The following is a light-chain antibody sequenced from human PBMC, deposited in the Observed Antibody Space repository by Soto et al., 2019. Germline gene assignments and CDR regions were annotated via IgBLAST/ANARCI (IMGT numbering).Light chain of an antibody. CDR2: KAT. CDR3: QQYHDFQYT. CDR1: QSISNW. Sequence: DIQMTQSPSTLPASVGDRVTITCRASQSISNWLAWYQQKPGKAPKLLIYKATNLQRGVPSRFSGSGSGTDFSLSISGLQPVDSATYYCQQYHDFQYTFGQGTKLEI. J-gene: IGKJ2*01. V-gene: IGKV1-5*03.